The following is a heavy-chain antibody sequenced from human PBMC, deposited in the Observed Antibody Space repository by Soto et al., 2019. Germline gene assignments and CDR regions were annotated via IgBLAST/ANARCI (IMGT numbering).Heavy chain of an antibody. D-gene: IGHD3-9*01. CDR2: ISGDGSST. CDR3: AKDWEFDWPNYYFDY. Sequence: VSLRLSCSASGFTFSSYAMSWVRQAPGKGLEWVPAISGDGSSTYFADSGKGRFTISRDNSKNTLYLQMNSLRAEDTAVYYCAKDWEFDWPNYYFDYWGQGTLVTVSS. J-gene: IGHJ4*02. CDR1: GFTFSSYA. V-gene: IGHV3-23*01.